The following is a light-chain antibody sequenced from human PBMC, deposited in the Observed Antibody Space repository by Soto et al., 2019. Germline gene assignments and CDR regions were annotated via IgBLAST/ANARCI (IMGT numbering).Light chain of an antibody. Sequence: QSALTQPASVSGSPGQSITISCTGTSSDVGGYNYVSWYQQHPGKAPKLMIYEVSNRPSGVSNRFSVSKSGNTASLTISGLQAEEEADYYCSAYTSSSIDYVFGTGTKLTVL. CDR3: SAYTSSSIDYV. CDR1: SSDVGGYNY. J-gene: IGLJ1*01. V-gene: IGLV2-14*01. CDR2: EVS.